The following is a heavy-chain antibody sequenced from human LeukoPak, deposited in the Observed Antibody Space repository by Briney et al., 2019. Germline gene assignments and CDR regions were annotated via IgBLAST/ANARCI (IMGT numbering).Heavy chain of an antibody. CDR1: GFTFSNYE. CDR2: IGTSGSTI. Sequence: PGGSLRLSCAASGFTFSNYEMNWVRQAPGKGLEWVSYIGTSGSTIYYADSVKGRFTISRDNAKNSLYLQMHSLRAEDTAVYYCARDHRDAYSQNFDYWGQGTLVTVSS. CDR3: ARDHRDAYSQNFDY. J-gene: IGHJ4*02. V-gene: IGHV3-48*03. D-gene: IGHD5-24*01.